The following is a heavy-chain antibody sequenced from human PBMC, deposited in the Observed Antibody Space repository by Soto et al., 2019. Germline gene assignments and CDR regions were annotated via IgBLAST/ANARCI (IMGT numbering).Heavy chain of an antibody. J-gene: IGHJ4*02. CDR3: ARAEGAEMVFDY. CDR1: GGTFSSYA. D-gene: IGHD2-8*01. Sequence: ASVKVSCKASGGTFSSYAISWVRQAPGQGLEWMGGIIPIFGTANYAQKFQGRVTITADKSTSTAYMELSSLRSEDTAVYYCARAEGAEMVFDYWGQGTLVTVSS. V-gene: IGHV1-69*06. CDR2: IIPIFGTA.